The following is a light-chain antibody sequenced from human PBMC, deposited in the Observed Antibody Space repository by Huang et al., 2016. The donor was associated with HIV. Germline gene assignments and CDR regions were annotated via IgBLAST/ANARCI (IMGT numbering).Light chain of an antibody. CDR3: MQALQTTWT. V-gene: IGKV2-28*01. Sequence: DIVMTQSPLSLPVTPGEPASISCRSSQSLLHSNGYNYLDWYLQKQGQSPQLLSYLGSNRACGVPDRFSGSGSGTDFTLKISRVEAEDVGVYYCMQALQTTWTFGQGTKVEIK. J-gene: IGKJ1*01. CDR2: LGS. CDR1: QSLLHSNGYNY.